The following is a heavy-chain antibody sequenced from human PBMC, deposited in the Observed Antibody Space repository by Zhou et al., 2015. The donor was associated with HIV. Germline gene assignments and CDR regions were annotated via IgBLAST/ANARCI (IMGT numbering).Heavy chain of an antibody. D-gene: IGHD3-3*02. V-gene: IGHV1-69*01. CDR1: GGTFSSYA. CDR3: GIFGQGDIRYYYYYMDV. CDR2: IIPIFGTA. J-gene: IGHJ6*03. Sequence: QVQLVQSGAEVKKPGSSVKVSCKASGGTFSSYAISWVRQAPGQGLEWMGGIIPIFGTANYAQKFQGRVTITADESTSTAYMELSSLRSEDTAVYYCGIFGQGDIRYYYYYMDVWGKGTTVTVSS.